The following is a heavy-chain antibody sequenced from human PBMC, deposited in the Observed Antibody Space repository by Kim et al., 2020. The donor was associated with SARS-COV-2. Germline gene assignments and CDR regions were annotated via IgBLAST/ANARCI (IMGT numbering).Heavy chain of an antibody. CDR2: IYYSGST. J-gene: IGHJ1*01. Sequence: SETLSLTCTVSGGSISSSSYYWGWIRQPPGKGLEWKGSIYYSGSTYYNPTLKSRVTISVDTSKNQFSLKLSSVTAADTAVYYCARHSRIVVVPAAILAWGQGTLVTVSS. CDR1: GGSISSSSYY. V-gene: IGHV4-39*01. CDR3: ARHSRIVVVPAAILA. D-gene: IGHD2-2*01.